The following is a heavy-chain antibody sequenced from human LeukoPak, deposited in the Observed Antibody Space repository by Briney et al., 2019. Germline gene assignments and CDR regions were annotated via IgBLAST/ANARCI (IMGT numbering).Heavy chain of an antibody. J-gene: IGHJ4*02. V-gene: IGHV4-38-2*02. CDR1: GYSISSDYY. CDR3: ARVGIDSGSFADFDY. Sequence: PSETLSLTCTVSGYSISSDYYWGWIRQPPGKGLEWIGSIYHSRSTYYNPSLKSRVTISVDTSKDQFSLKLSSVTAADTAVYFCARVGIDSGSFADFDYWGQGTLVTVSS. CDR2: IYHSRST. D-gene: IGHD1-26*01.